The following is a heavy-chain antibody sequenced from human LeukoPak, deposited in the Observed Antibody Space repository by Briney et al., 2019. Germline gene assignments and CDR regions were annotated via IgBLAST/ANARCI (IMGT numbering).Heavy chain of an antibody. J-gene: IGHJ4*02. CDR2: IWYDGSNK. Sequence: GRSLRLSCAASGFTFSSYGMHWVRQAPGKGLEWVAVIWYDGSNKYYADSVKGRFTISRDNSKNTLYLQMNSLRAEDTAVYYCARDGLRIQLWLPNYYFDYWGQGTLVTVSS. CDR1: GFTFSSYG. D-gene: IGHD5-18*01. V-gene: IGHV3-33*01. CDR3: ARDGLRIQLWLPNYYFDY.